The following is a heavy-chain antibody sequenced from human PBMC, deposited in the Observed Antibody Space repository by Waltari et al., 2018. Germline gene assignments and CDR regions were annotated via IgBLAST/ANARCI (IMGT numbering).Heavy chain of an antibody. CDR2: INHSGST. Sequence: QVQLQQWGAGLLKPSETLSLTCAVYGGSFSGYYWSWIRPPPGKGLEWIGEINHSGSTNYNPSLKSRVTISVDTSKNQFSLKLSSVTAADTAVYYCARQYYYGSGSYYQAHGFSEYWGQGTLVTVSS. D-gene: IGHD3-10*01. CDR3: ARQYYYGSGSYYQAHGFSEY. CDR1: GGSFSGYY. V-gene: IGHV4-34*01. J-gene: IGHJ4*02.